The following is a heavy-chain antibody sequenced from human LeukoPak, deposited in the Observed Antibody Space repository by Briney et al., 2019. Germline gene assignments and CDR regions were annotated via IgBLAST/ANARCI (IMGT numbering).Heavy chain of an antibody. CDR2: INPNSGGS. CDR3: ARGLYCSGGSCYGPFDY. CDR1: GYTFTDYF. V-gene: IGHV1-2*02. Sequence: ASVKVSCKASGYTFTDYFIHWVRQAPGQGLEWMGWINPNSGGSNYAQKFQGRVTMTRDTSISTVYMDLSGLISDDTAVYYCARGLYCSGGSCYGPFDYWGQGTLVTVSS. D-gene: IGHD2-15*01. J-gene: IGHJ4*02.